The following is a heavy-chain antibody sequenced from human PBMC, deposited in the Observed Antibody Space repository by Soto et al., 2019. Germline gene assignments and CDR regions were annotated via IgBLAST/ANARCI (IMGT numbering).Heavy chain of an antibody. CDR1: GYSFSNFW. V-gene: IGHV5-51*01. CDR3: ARDGGPLYSYMSWFDS. CDR2: IYPGDSDI. Sequence: GESLKISCKASGYSFSNFWIGWVRQMPGKGLEWMGMIYPGDSDIRHSPSFQGQVTISADKSTSTAYLQWSSLKPSDTAVYYCARDGGPLYSYMSWFDSWGQGTLVTVSS. D-gene: IGHD5-18*01. J-gene: IGHJ5*01.